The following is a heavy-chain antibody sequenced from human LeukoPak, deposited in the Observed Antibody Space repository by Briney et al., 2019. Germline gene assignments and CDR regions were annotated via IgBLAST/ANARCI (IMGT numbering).Heavy chain of an antibody. J-gene: IGHJ4*02. CDR2: VSNSGGRT. V-gene: IGHV3-23*01. Sequence: PGGSLRLSCAASGFTFSSYAMSWVRQAPGKGLEWVSSVSNSGGRTFYTDSVKGRFTIPRDNSKITLYLQMNSLRAEDTAVYYCARASGSYLAFDYWGQGTLVTVSS. CDR1: GFTFSSYA. CDR3: ARASGSYLAFDY. D-gene: IGHD1-26*01.